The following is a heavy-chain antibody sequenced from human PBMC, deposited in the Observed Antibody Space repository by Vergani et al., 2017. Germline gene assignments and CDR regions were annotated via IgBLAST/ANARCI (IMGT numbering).Heavy chain of an antibody. Sequence: QVQLVQSGAEVKTPGASVKVSCKASGYTFTSYGISWVRQAPGQGREWMGWISAYNGNTNYAQKLQGRVTMTTDTSTSTAYMELRSLRSDDTAVYYCARDRSASRAAAGYGWFDPWGQGTLVTVSS. CDR2: ISAYNGNT. J-gene: IGHJ5*02. V-gene: IGHV1-18*04. CDR3: ARDRSASRAAAGYGWFDP. CDR1: GYTFTSYG. D-gene: IGHD6-13*01.